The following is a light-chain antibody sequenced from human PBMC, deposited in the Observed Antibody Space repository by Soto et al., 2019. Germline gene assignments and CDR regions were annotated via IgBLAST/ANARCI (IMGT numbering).Light chain of an antibody. V-gene: IGKV3-15*01. CDR2: GAS. J-gene: IGKJ1*01. CDR1: QSVSSN. CDR3: QQYNNWPGT. Sequence: VMTQSPATLSVSPGERATLSCRASQSVSSNLAWYQQKPGQAPRLLIYGASTRATGIPARFSGSGSGTEFTLTISSLQSEDFAVYYCQQYNNWPGTFGQGTKVDIK.